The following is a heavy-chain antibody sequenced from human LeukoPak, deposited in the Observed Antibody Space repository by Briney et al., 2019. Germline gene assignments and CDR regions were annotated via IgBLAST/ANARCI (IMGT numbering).Heavy chain of an antibody. V-gene: IGHV3-49*04. CDR1: GFTFGDYA. Sequence: GGSLRLSCTASGFTFGDYAMSWVRQAPGKGLEWVGFIRSKAYGGTTEYAASVKGRFTISRDDSKSLAYLQMNSLKTVDTAVYYCTRDRGAHYDFWSGFTLYYYYYGMDVWGQGTTVTVSS. D-gene: IGHD3-3*01. J-gene: IGHJ6*02. CDR3: TRDRGAHYDFWSGFTLYYYYYGMDV. CDR2: IRSKAYGGTT.